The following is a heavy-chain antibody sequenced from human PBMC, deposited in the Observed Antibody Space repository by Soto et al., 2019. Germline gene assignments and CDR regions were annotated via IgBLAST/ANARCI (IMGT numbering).Heavy chain of an antibody. D-gene: IGHD3-9*01. Sequence: PSETLSLTCTVSGGSVSGGSYYWSWIRQPPGKGLDLIGYIYYSGITNYNPSLKSRVTISVDTSKNQFSLKLSSVTAAETAVYYCESGLLGYFDWSHDAFDIGGQGTMVTVSS. V-gene: IGHV4-61*01. CDR3: ESGLLGYFDWSHDAFDI. CDR2: IYYSGIT. CDR1: GGSVSGGSYY. J-gene: IGHJ3*02.